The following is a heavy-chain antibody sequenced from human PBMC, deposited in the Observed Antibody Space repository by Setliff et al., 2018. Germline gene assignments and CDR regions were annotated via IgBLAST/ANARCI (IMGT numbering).Heavy chain of an antibody. CDR2: IYYSGST. CDR1: GGSISSSSYY. CDR3: ARSFSRREKFLLDY. J-gene: IGHJ4*02. V-gene: IGHV4-39*07. Sequence: SETLSLTCTVSGGSISSSSYYWGWIRQPPGKGLEWIGSIYYSGSTYYNPSLKSRVTISMDTSKNQFSLKVSSVTAADTAVYYCARSFSRREKFLLDYWGQGALVTVSS.